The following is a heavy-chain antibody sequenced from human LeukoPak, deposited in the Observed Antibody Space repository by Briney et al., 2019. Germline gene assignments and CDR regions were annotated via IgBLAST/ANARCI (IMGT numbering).Heavy chain of an antibody. CDR3: ARGGHYRTHYYDSSGDY. V-gene: IGHV1-18*01. D-gene: IGHD3-22*01. Sequence: ASVKVSCKASGYIFTNYGISWVRQAPGQGLEWMGWISAYNGNTNYAQKFQGRVTMTTDTSTSTAYMELRSLTSDDTAVYYCARGGHYRTHYYDSSGDYWGQGTLVTVSS. J-gene: IGHJ4*02. CDR1: GYIFTNYG. CDR2: ISAYNGNT.